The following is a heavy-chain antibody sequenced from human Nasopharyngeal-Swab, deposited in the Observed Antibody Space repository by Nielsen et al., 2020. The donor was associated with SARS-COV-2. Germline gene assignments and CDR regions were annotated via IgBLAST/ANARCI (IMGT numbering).Heavy chain of an antibody. Sequence: GESLKISCAASGFTFSSYAMSWVRQAPGKGLEWVSAISGSGGSTYYADSVKGRFTISRDNSKNTPYLQMNSLRAEDTAVYYCAKDPRNTAMVNYFDSWGQGTLVTVSS. V-gene: IGHV3-23*01. CDR2: ISGSGGST. J-gene: IGHJ4*02. D-gene: IGHD5-18*01. CDR3: AKDPRNTAMVNYFDS. CDR1: GFTFSSYA.